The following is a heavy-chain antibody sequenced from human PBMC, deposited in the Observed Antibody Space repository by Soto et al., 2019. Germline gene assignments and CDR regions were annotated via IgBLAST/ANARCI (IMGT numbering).Heavy chain of an antibody. V-gene: IGHV3-9*01. J-gene: IGHJ4*02. CDR1: GFTFDDYA. D-gene: IGHD3-16*02. CDR2: ISWNSGGI. Sequence: HPGGSLRLSCAASGFTFDDYAMHWVRQAPGKGLEWVSGISWNSGGIGYADSVKGRFTISRDNAKNSLYLQMNSLRAEDTALYYCAKSLTFGGVIGPSFDYWGQGTLVTVSS. CDR3: AKSLTFGGVIGPSFDY.